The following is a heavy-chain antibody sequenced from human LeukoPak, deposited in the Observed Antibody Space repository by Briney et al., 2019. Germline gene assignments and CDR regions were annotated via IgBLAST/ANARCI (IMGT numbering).Heavy chain of an antibody. J-gene: IGHJ6*02. CDR1: GGTFSSYA. CDR2: IIPIFGTA. D-gene: IGHD2-2*01. Sequence: SVKVSCKASGGTFSSYAISWVRQAPGQGLEWMGGIIPIFGTANYAQKFQGRVTITADESTSTAYMELSSLRSEDTAVYYCASHSSSGYYYYGMDVWGQGTTVTVSS. V-gene: IGHV1-69*13. CDR3: ASHSSSGYYYYGMDV.